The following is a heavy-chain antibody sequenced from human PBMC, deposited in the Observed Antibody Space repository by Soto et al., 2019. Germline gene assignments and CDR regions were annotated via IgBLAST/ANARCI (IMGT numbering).Heavy chain of an antibody. V-gene: IGHV3-23*01. D-gene: IGHD2-21*02. J-gene: IGHJ4*02. CDR1: GFTFSSYT. CDR2: SSDRRTGNT. Sequence: PGGSLRLSCAASGFTFSSYTLNWVRRAPGKGLEWVATSSDRRTGNTHYSDSVRGRFTLSRDYSRNMLFLQMDSLRADDTALYYCTTWLTAHFDYWGRGTQVTVSA. CDR3: TTWLTAHFDY.